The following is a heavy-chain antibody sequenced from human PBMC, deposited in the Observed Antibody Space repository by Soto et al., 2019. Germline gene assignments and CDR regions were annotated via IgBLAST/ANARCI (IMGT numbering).Heavy chain of an antibody. CDR3: ARVSTHSGYDSNYYYGMDV. CDR1: GYTFTSYG. V-gene: IGHV1-18*01. J-gene: IGHJ6*02. Sequence: ASVKVSCKASGYTFTSYGISWVRQAPGQGLEWMGWISAYNGNTNYAQKLQGRVTMTTDTSTSTAYMELRSLRSDDTAVYYCARVSTHSGYDSNYYYGMDVWGQGTTVTVSS. D-gene: IGHD5-12*01. CDR2: ISAYNGNT.